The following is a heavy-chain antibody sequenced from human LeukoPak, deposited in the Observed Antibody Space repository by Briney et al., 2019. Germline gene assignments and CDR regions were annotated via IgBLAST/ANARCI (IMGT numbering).Heavy chain of an antibody. CDR3: ARGQRGGISGSSGGLFASYNTYYYMDV. CDR1: GYTFTMYY. J-gene: IGHJ6*03. V-gene: IGHV1-46*01. CDR2: INPSDGAT. Sequence: ASVKVSCKASGYTFTMYYIHWVRQAPGQGLEWMGMINPSDGATTYAQRFQGRVTMTRDMSTTTVYVDLRSLRSEDTAVYFCARGQRGGISGSSGGLFASYNTYYYMDVWGRGTTVTVSS. D-gene: IGHD1-26*01.